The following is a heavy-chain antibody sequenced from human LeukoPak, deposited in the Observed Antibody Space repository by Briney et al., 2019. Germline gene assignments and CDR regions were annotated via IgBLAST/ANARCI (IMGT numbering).Heavy chain of an antibody. CDR3: ARSKALRLDDIYY. V-gene: IGHV1-69*13. CDR2: IIPIFGTA. J-gene: IGHJ4*02. Sequence: SVKVSCKASGGTFSSYAISWVRQAPGQGLEWMGGIIPIFGTANYAQKFQGRVTITADESTGTAYMELSSLRSEDTAVYYCARSKALRLDDIYYWGQGTLVTVSS. CDR1: GGTFSSYA. D-gene: IGHD3-9*01.